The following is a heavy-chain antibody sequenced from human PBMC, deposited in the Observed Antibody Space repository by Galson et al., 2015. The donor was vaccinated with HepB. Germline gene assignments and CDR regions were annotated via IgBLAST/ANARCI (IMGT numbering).Heavy chain of an antibody. CDR1: GFTFSSYA. Sequence: SLRLSCAASGFTFSSYAMSWVRQAPGKGLEWVSAISGSGGSTYYADSVKGRFTISRDNSKNTLYLQMNSLRAEDTAVYYCAHSSSWHGSSDYWGQGTLVTVSS. J-gene: IGHJ4*02. CDR3: AHSSSWHGSSDY. V-gene: IGHV3-23*01. CDR2: ISGSGGST. D-gene: IGHD6-13*01.